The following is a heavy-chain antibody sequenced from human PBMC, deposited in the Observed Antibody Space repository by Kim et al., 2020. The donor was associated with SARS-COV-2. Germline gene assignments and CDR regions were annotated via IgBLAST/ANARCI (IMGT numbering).Heavy chain of an antibody. Sequence: GGSLRLSCAASGFTLSIYAMHWVRQAPGKGLEYVSGISSNGHNTYYAISVKGRFTISRDTSKNTLYLQMGSLRAEDMAVYYCARDRCSGGSCYHFDYWGQGTLVTVSS. J-gene: IGHJ4*02. V-gene: IGHV3-64*01. CDR3: ARDRCSGGSCYHFDY. CDR1: GFTLSIYA. CDR2: ISSNGHNT. D-gene: IGHD2-15*01.